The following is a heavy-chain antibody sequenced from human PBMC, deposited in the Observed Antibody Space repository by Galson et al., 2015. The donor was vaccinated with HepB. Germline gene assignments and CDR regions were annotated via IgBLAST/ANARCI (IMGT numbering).Heavy chain of an antibody. CDR2: INPSGGST. CDR1: GYTFTSYY. Sequence: SVKVSCKASGYTFTSYYMHWVRQAPGQELEWMGIINPSGGSTSYAQKFQGRVTMTRDTSTSTVYMELSSLRSEDTAVYYCARHPYYYDSSGWDAFDIWGQGTMVTVSS. D-gene: IGHD3-22*01. CDR3: ARHPYYYDSSGWDAFDI. J-gene: IGHJ3*02. V-gene: IGHV1-46*01.